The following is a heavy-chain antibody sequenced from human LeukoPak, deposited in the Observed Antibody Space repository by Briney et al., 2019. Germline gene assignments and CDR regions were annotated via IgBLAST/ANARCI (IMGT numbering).Heavy chain of an antibody. CDR1: GGSISSGDYY. CDR3: ASKTFNWNYVDAFDI. Sequence: PSQTLSLTCTVSGGSISSGDYYWSWIRQPPGKGLEWIGYIYYSGSTYYNPSLKSRVTISVDTSKNQFSLKLSSVTAADTAVYYCASKTFNWNYVDAFDIWGQGTMVTVSS. V-gene: IGHV4-30-4*01. D-gene: IGHD1-7*01. CDR2: IYYSGST. J-gene: IGHJ3*02.